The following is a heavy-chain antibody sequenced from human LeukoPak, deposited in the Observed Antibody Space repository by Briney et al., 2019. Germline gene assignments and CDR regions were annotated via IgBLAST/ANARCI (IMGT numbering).Heavy chain of an antibody. CDR3: ARGIYTSSPRNPKNFFDY. J-gene: IGHJ4*02. CDR1: GFTFSSYT. CDR2: ISSSSSYI. V-gene: IGHV3-21*01. Sequence: GGSLRLSCAASGFTFSSYTMNWVRQAPGKGLEWVSSISSSSSYIYYADSMKGRFTISRDNAKNSLYLQMNSLRAEDTAVYFCARGIYTSSPRNPKNFFDYWGQGTLVTVS. D-gene: IGHD2-2*02.